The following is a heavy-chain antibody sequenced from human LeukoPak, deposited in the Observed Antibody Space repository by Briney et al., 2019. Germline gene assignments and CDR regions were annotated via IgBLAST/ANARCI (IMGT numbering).Heavy chain of an antibody. J-gene: IGHJ6*02. D-gene: IGHD5-18*01. Sequence: SLKVSCKTSGGTFSSSAITWVRQAPGQGLEWMGRIIPALNITSYAQKFQGRVTITADTSTSTAYMKLSSLRSEETAVYYCARDQGLTAPPPYGLDVWGQGTTVTVSS. V-gene: IGHV1-69*04. CDR1: GGTFSSSA. CDR3: ARDQGLTAPPPYGLDV. CDR2: IIPALNIT.